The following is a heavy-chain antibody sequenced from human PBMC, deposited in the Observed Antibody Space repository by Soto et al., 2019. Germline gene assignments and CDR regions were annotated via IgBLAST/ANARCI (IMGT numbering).Heavy chain of an antibody. CDR2: IKQDGSEK. D-gene: IGHD1-26*01. CDR1: GFTFSSFW. J-gene: IGHJ4*02. CDR3: VRDRSGSYLEGFGY. V-gene: IGHV3-7*01. Sequence: LRLSWAASGFTFSSFWMTWVLQAPGKWLEWVANIKQDGSEKYYVDSVKGRFTISRDNARNSLFLEMKSLRSEDTAVYSCVRDRSGSYLEGFGYWGQGTLVTVSS.